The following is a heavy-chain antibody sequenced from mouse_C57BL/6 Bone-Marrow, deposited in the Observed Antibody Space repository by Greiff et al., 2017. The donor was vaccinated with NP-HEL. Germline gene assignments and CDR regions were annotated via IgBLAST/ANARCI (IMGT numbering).Heavy chain of an antibody. J-gene: IGHJ2*01. D-gene: IGHD1-1*02. V-gene: IGHV1-7*01. Sequence: QVQLQQSGAERAKPGASVKLSCKASGYTFTSYWMHWVKQRPGKGREGSGYRKASRGYTKYNQKFKDKATLTADKSSSTAYMQLSSLTYEDSAVYYCARSGDFDYWGQGTTLTVSS. CDR3: ARSGDFDY. CDR2: RKASRGYT. CDR1: GYTFTSYW.